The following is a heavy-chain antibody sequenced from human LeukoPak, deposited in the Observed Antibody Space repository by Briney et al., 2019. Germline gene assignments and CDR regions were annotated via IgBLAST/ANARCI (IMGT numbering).Heavy chain of an antibody. CDR2: ISHDGSGN. V-gene: IGHV3-30*18. D-gene: IGHD1-26*01. CDR3: AKETRPKYSGSHSCYFDN. J-gene: IGHJ4*02. Sequence: GGSLRLSCAASGFTLSNHGMHWVRQAPGKGLEWVAVISHDGSGNNYADSVKGRFTISRDNSKNMLYLQMNSLRAEDTAVYFCAKETRPKYSGSHSCYFDNWGQGTLVTVSS. CDR1: GFTLSNHG.